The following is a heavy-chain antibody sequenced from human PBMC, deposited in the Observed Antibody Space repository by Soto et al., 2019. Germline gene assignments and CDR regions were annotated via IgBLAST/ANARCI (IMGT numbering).Heavy chain of an antibody. CDR3: ARTRNRWFDS. Sequence: TLSLPCVVSGDSFRDYYWSWIRQSPGGGLEWIGEINPSGRTEYNPSLRGRVTLSVDTSKNQFSLTLSTMTAADTAVYYCARTRNRWFDSWGQGTLVTVSS. CDR1: GDSFRDYY. V-gene: IGHV4-34*01. D-gene: IGHD1-1*01. J-gene: IGHJ5*01. CDR2: INPSGRT.